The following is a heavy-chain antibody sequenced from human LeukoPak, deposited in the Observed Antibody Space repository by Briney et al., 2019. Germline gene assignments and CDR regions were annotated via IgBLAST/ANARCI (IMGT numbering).Heavy chain of an antibody. D-gene: IGHD4-11*01. J-gene: IGHJ4*02. CDR1: GGSISTYY. V-gene: IGHV4-59*01. CDR3: ARGALAVTDFDY. CDR2: ISYSGST. Sequence: PSETLSLTCTVSGGSISTYYWSWIRQPPGKGLEWIGYISYSGSTNYNPSLKSRVTISVDTSKNQFSLNLSSVTAADTAVYYCARGALAVTDFDYWSQGTLVTVSS.